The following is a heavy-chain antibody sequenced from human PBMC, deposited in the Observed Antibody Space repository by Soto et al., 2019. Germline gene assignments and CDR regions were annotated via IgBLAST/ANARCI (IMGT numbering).Heavy chain of an antibody. CDR2: RDYSGST. CDR3: ASRSSGWYYGMDV. V-gene: IGHV4-59*08. Sequence: QVQLQESGPGLVKPSETLSLTCTVSGGSISSYYWSWIRQPPGKGLEWIGYRDYSGSTNYNPSLKRRVTISVDRSKNQLSLKLSSVTAADTAVYYCASRSSGWYYGMDVWGQGTTVTVSS. CDR1: GGSISSYY. D-gene: IGHD6-19*01. J-gene: IGHJ6*02.